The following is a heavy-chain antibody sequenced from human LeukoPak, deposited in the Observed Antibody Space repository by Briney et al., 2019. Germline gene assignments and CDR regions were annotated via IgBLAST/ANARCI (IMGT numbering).Heavy chain of an antibody. CDR1: GFTFSGYA. CDR2: ITGSGGTT. D-gene: IGHD1-26*01. V-gene: IGHV3-23*01. CDR3: AKDQWSYGGNSDY. J-gene: IGHJ4*02. Sequence: GGSLRLSCAASGFTFSGYAMNWVRQAPGKGLEWVSAITGSGGTTYYAGSVKGRFTISRDNSKNTLYLQMNSLRAEDTAVYYCAKDQWSYGGNSDYWGQGTLVTVSS.